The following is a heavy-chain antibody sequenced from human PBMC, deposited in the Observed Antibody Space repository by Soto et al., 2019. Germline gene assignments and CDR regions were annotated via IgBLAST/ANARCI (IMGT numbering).Heavy chain of an antibody. V-gene: IGHV3-33*01. CDR1: GFTFSSYG. CDR3: ARDGDVNTGFGKDY. J-gene: IGHJ4*02. Sequence: GGSLRLSCAASGFTFSSYGMHSVRQAPGKGLEWVAFIWHDGGNKFYAESVKGRFTISRDNSKNTLYLQMTSLSAEDTAMYYCARDGDVNTGFGKDYWGQGTLVTVSS. D-gene: IGHD3-16*01. CDR2: IWHDGGNK.